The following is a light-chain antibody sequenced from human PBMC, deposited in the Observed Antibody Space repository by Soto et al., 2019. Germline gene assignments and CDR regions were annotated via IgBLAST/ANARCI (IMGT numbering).Light chain of an antibody. V-gene: IGLV1-44*01. Sequence: QSVLTQTPSASGTPGQTVTISCSGSRSNIGNNAVSWYQQFPGTAPKLLIYNNNQRPSGVPDRFSGSKSGTSASLAISGLKSEDEADYYCATWDDSLNARGVFGGGTTLTVL. CDR2: NNN. J-gene: IGLJ3*02. CDR1: RSNIGNNA. CDR3: ATWDDSLNARGV.